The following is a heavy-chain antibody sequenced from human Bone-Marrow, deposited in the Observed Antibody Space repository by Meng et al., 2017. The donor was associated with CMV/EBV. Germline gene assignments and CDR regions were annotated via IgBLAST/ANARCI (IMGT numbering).Heavy chain of an antibody. CDR1: GGSISSSSYY. J-gene: IGHJ4*02. D-gene: IGHD3-3*01. CDR3: ARQGYDFWSGYYKPDSFDY. V-gene: IGHV4-39*01. Sequence: SETLSLTCTVSGGSISSSSYYWGWIRQPPGKGLEWIGSIYYSGSTYYNPSLKSRVTISVDTSKNQFSLKLSSVTAADTAVYYCARQGYDFWSGYYKPDSFDYCGQGTLVTVSS. CDR2: IYYSGST.